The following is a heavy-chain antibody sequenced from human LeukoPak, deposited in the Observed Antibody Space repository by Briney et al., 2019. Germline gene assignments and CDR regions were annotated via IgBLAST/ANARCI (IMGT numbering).Heavy chain of an antibody. J-gene: IGHJ4*02. Sequence: GASVKVSCKASGYTFTGYYMHWVRQAPGQGLEWMGRINPNTGATIYAQKFQGSVTMTSDTSISTFFMELRRLGSDDTAIYYCARDGGNSADFDYWGQGTLVTVSS. CDR1: GYTFTGYY. V-gene: IGHV1-2*06. CDR2: INPNTGAT. CDR3: ARDGGNSADFDY. D-gene: IGHD1-7*01.